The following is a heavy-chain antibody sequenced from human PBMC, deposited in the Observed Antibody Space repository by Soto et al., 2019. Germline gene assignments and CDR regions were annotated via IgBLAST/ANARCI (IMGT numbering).Heavy chain of an antibody. J-gene: IGHJ4*02. Sequence: GASVKVSCKASGGTFSSYAISWVRQAPGQGLEWMGGLIPIFATADYAQKFQGRVKISADESTSTAYMELSSLRSEDTAVYYCASDSHGSDGYYSVYFDYWGQGTLVTVSS. CDR3: ASDSHGSDGYYSVYFDY. V-gene: IGHV1-69*13. D-gene: IGHD3-22*01. CDR2: LIPIFATA. CDR1: GGTFSSYA.